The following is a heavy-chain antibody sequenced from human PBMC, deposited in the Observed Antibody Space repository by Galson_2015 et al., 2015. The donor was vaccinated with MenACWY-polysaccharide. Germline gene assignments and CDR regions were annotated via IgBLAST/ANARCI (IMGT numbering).Heavy chain of an antibody. CDR3: ARGLLGLGL. CDR2: IKKDGSEK. Sequence: SLRLSCAASGLTFSNCGMTWVRQAPGKRLEWVASIKKDGSEKYYVDSVTGRFTISRDNAKDSLYLQMNSLRAEDTAVYFCARGLLGLGLWGQGTAVTVSS. V-gene: IGHV3-7*01. CDR1: GLTFSNCG. J-gene: IGHJ6*02. D-gene: IGHD7-27*01.